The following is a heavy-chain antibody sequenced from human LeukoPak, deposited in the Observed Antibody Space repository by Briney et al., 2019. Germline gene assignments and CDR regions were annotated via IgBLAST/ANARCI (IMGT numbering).Heavy chain of an antibody. CDR3: ATEGGYYYDSSGIDY. Sequence: GGSLRLSCAASGFTFSSYAMHWVRQAPGKGLEWVAVISYDGSNKYYADSVKGRFTISRDNSKNTLYLQMNSLRAEDTAVYYCATEGGYYYDSSGIDYWGQGTLVTVSS. CDR2: ISYDGSNK. D-gene: IGHD3-22*01. CDR1: GFTFSSYA. V-gene: IGHV3-30-3*01. J-gene: IGHJ4*02.